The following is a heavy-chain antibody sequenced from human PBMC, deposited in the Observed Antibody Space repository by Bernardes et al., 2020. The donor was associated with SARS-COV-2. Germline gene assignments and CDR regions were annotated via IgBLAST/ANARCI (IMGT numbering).Heavy chain of an antibody. CDR1: GFAFSIYG. J-gene: IGHJ4*02. V-gene: IGHV3-33*01. Sequence: GGSLRLSFAASGFAFSIYGMHWVRQAPGKGLEWVSIIWFDGSHKYYADSVKGRFTISRDNSKHTVYLQMDSLRVEDTAVSFCAREGGDSERRIYFDYWGQGIPVNVSS. CDR2: IWFDGSHK. D-gene: IGHD3-16*01. CDR3: AREGGDSERRIYFDY.